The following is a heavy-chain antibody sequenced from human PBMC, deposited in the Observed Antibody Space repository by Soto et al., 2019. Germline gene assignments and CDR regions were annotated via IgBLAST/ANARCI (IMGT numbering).Heavy chain of an antibody. J-gene: IGHJ4*02. CDR3: ASPPVSGSLHFGC. V-gene: IGHV1-18*04. CDR2: ISAYNGDT. CDR1: GYTFNTYG. Sequence: QVQLVQSGAEVKKPGASVKVSCKASGYTFNTYGVSWVRQAPGQGLEWMGRISAYNGDTNYAQKLQGRVTMTTDTSTRTAYMELRSLRSDDTAVYYCASPPVSGSLHFGCWGQGTLVTGS. D-gene: IGHD1-26*01.